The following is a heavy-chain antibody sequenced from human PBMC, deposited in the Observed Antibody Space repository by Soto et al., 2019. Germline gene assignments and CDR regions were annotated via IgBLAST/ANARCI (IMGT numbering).Heavy chain of an antibody. CDR3: ARGVVAFGGVIVIGFWFDP. V-gene: IGHV4-59*01. D-gene: IGHD3-16*02. CDR2: IYYSGST. CDR1: GGSISSYY. Sequence: PSETLSLTRTVSGGSISSYYWSWIRQPPGKGLEWIGYIYYSGSTNYNPSLKSRVTISVDTSKNQFSLKLSSVTAADTAVYYCARGVVAFGGVIVIGFWFDPWGQGTLVTVSS. J-gene: IGHJ5*02.